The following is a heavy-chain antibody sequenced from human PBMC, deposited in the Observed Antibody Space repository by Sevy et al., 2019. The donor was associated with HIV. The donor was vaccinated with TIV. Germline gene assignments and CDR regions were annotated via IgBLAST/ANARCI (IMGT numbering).Heavy chain of an antibody. CDR3: AASEVIFGVLIIPVLGNWFDP. V-gene: IGHV1-2*02. Sequence: ASVKVSCKASGYTFTGYYMHWVRQAPEQGLEWMGWINPNSDDTNYEQKFQGRVTMTRDTSISTANMELSRLRSDDTAVYYCAASEVIFGVLIIPVLGNWFDPWGQGTLVTVSS. CDR2: INPNSDDT. D-gene: IGHD3-3*01. CDR1: GYTFTGYY. J-gene: IGHJ5*02.